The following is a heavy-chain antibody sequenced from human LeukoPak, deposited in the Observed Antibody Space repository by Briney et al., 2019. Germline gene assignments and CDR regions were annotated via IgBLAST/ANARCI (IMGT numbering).Heavy chain of an antibody. V-gene: IGHV1-46*01. CDR2: INPTGSST. D-gene: IGHD2-8*02. CDR3: AREESGGYFDY. CDR1: GYTLTNYY. Sequence: ASVKVSCKASGYTLTNYYMHWVRQAPGQGLEWMGLINPTGSSTNYAQKFRGIVTMTRDTSTSTVYMELSSLRSEDTAVYYCAREESGGYFDYWGQGTLVTVSS. J-gene: IGHJ4*02.